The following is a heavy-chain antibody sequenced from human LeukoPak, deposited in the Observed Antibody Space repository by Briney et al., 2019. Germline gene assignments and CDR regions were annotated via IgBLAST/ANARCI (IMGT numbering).Heavy chain of an antibody. D-gene: IGHD3-10*01. J-gene: IGHJ5*02. CDR1: GGSISNYF. CDR3: ARDRVPDTMLRGHPGGFDP. V-gene: IGHV4-59*01. Sequence: SETLSLTCTVSGGSISNYFWSWVRQPPGKGPEWIGYISYNGYTNYNPSLKSRVTMSVDTSQNQFSLRLNSVTAADTAVYCCARDRVPDTMLRGHPGGFDPWGQGTLVTVSS. CDR2: ISYNGYT.